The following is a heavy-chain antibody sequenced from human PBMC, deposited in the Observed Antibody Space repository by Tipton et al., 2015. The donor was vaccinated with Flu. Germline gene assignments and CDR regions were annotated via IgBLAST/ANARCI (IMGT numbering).Heavy chain of an antibody. Sequence: TLSLTCAVYGGSFSGYYWSWIRQPPGKGLEWIGEINHSGSTNYNPSLKSRVTISVDTSKNQFSLKLSSVTAADTAVYYCARDDRVVVVPAAMGFLYGMDVWDQGP. D-gene: IGHD2-2*01. CDR2: INHSGST. CDR1: GGSFSGYY. CDR3: ARDDRVVVVPAAMGFLYGMDV. J-gene: IGHJ6*02. V-gene: IGHV4-34*01.